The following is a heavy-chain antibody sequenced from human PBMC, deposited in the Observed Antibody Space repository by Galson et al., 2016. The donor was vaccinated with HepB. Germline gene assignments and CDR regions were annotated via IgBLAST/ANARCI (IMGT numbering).Heavy chain of an antibody. CDR1: GFTFNSFG. V-gene: IGHV3-33*01. J-gene: IGHJ4*02. CDR2: IWYDGSNK. Sequence: SLRLSCAASGFTFNSFGMHWVRQAPGKGLEWVAVIWYDGSNKYYGDSVKGRLTISRDNSKSTLYLQMNSLRAEDTAIYYCAREAPIAAPGANDCWGQGTQVTVSS. CDR3: AREAPIAAPGANDC. D-gene: IGHD6-13*01.